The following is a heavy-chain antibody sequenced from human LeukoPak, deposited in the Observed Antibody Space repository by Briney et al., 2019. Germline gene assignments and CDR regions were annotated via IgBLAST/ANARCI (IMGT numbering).Heavy chain of an antibody. J-gene: IGHJ5*02. V-gene: IGHV4-61*01. CDR3: ARARGYSSGYYVIARWFDP. CDR1: GDSVSNGNYY. Sequence: SETLSLTCTVSGDSVSNGNYYWSWLRQPPGKALEWIGYIYYSGSTYYNPSLEGRVTISVDTSKNQFSLKLSSVTAADTAVYYCARARGYSSGYYVIARWFDPWGQGTLVTVSS. CDR2: IYYSGST. D-gene: IGHD3-22*01.